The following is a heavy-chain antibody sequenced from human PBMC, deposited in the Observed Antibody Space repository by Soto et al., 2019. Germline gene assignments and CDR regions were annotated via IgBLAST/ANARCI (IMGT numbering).Heavy chain of an antibody. D-gene: IGHD6-13*01. CDR1: GYSFTSYW. V-gene: IGHV5-51*01. CDR3: ARVPRIAAAGTYSYGMDV. J-gene: IGHJ6*02. CDR2: IYPGDSDT. Sequence: GESLKISCKGSGYSFTSYWIGWVRQMPVKGLEWMGIIYPGDSDTRYSPSFQGQVTISADKSISTAYLQWSSLKASDTAMYYCARVPRIAAAGTYSYGMDVWGQGTTVTVSS.